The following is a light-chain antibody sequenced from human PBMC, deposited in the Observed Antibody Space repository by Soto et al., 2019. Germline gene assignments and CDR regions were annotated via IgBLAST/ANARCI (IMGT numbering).Light chain of an antibody. CDR1: QRISRY. V-gene: IGKV1-39*01. CDR2: AAS. Sequence: DIQMTQPPSSLSTSVGDRVTIPCGARQRISRYLKWYQQKPGKATKLLIYAASSLQSGVTSRFSGSGSGTDFTLTISSLQPEDLATYYCQQSYSTPPWTVGQGTKVDIK. J-gene: IGKJ1*01. CDR3: QQSYSTPPWT.